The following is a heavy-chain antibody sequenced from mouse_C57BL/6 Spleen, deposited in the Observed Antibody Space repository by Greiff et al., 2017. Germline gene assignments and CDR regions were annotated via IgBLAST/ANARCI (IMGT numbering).Heavy chain of an antibody. CDR3: TRTYGGVYYFAY. CDR1: GYTFTSYW. D-gene: IGHD1-1*01. J-gene: IGHJ2*01. V-gene: IGHV1-52*01. Sequence: VQLQQPGAELVRPGSSVQMSCKASGYTFTSYWMHWVKQRPIQGLEWIGNIDPSDSETNYNQKFKDQATLTVDKSSSTAYMQLSSLTSEDSAVYYCTRTYGGVYYFAYWGQGTTLTVSS. CDR2: IDPSDSET.